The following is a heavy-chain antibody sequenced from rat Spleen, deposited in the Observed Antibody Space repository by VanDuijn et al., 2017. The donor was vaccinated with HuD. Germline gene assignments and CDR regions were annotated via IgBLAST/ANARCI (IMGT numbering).Heavy chain of an antibody. CDR2: ISPSGGST. D-gene: IGHD1-10*01. CDR1: GFTFNNYW. J-gene: IGHJ3*01. V-gene: IGHV5-31*01. Sequence: EVHLVESGGGLVQPGGSLKLSCVASGFTFNNYWMTWIRQAPGKGLEWVASISPSGGSTYYRDSVKGRFTISRDNAKSTLYLQMDSLRSEDTATYYCATDLNKERFAYWGQGTLVTVSS. CDR3: ATDLNKERFAY.